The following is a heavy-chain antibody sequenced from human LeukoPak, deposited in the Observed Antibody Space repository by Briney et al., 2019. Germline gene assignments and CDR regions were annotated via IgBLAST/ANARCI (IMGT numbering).Heavy chain of an antibody. V-gene: IGHV4-34*01. CDR1: GGSFSGHY. CDR3: ARDHEYSYGYNYYYYYMDV. D-gene: IGHD5-18*01. Sequence: SETLSLTCAVYGGSFSGHYGSWIRQPPGKGLEWIGEVNHSGTTNYNASLKSRITISVDTSKNQFSLRLSSVTAADTAVYYCARDHEYSYGYNYYYYYMDVWGKGTTVTVSS. CDR2: VNHSGTT. J-gene: IGHJ6*03.